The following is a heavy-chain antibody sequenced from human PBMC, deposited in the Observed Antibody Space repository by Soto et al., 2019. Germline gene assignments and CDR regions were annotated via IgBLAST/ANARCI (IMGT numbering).Heavy chain of an antibody. CDR3: AHRRRYSSSLYAGFDY. CDR1: GFSLTTSGVS. D-gene: IGHD6-13*01. CDR2: IYWDDAK. J-gene: IGHJ4*02. V-gene: IGHV2-5*02. Sequence: QITLKESGPTLVKPTQSLTLTCTFSGFSLTTSGVSVGWIRQPPGKAREWLALIYWDDAKRYSPSLRSRLTITKDTSKHQVVLTMTNMDPVDTATYYCAHRRRYSSSLYAGFDYWGQGTLVTVSS.